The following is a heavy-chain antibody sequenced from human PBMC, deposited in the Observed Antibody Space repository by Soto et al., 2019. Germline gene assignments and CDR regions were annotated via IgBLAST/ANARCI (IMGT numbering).Heavy chain of an antibody. CDR2: ISGSGGST. J-gene: IGHJ4*02. CDR1: GFTFSSYA. D-gene: IGHD6-6*01. CDR3: AEGPNSSSSIFDY. Sequence: GGSLRLSCAASGFTFSSYAMSWVRQAPGKGLEWVSAISGSGGSTYYADSVKGRFTISRDNSKNTLYLQMNSLRAEDTAVYYCAEGPNSSSSIFDYWGQGTLVTVSS. V-gene: IGHV3-23*01.